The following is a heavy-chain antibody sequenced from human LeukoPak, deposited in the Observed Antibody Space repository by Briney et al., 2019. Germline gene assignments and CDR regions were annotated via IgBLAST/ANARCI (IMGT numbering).Heavy chain of an antibody. CDR2: ISSSGTTI. CDR1: GFTFSSYE. V-gene: IGHV3-48*03. D-gene: IGHD6-19*01. Sequence: GGSLRLSCAPSGFTFSSYEMNWVRQAPGKGLEWVSYISSSGTTIYYADSVKGRFTISRDNSKNTLHLQMNSLRAEDTAVYYCAKSGWGERGWFDPWGQGTLVTVSS. J-gene: IGHJ5*02. CDR3: AKSGWGERGWFDP.